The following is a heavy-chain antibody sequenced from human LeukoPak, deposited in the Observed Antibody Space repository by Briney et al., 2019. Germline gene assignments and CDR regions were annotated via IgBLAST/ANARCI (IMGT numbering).Heavy chain of an antibody. CDR2: IGGRDGST. CDR3: AKGHYYGSGSLDY. V-gene: IGHV3-23*01. J-gene: IGHJ4*02. CDR1: GFTFSSYG. D-gene: IGHD3-10*01. Sequence: GGSLRLSCAASGFTFSSYGMSWVRQAPGKGLEWVSAIGGRDGSTYYADSVKGRFTISRDNSKNTLYVQMNSLRAEDTAVYYCAKGHYYGSGSLDYWGQGTLVTVSS.